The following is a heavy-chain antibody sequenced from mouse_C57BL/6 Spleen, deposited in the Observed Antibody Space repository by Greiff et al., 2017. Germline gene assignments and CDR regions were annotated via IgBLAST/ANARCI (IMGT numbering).Heavy chain of an antibody. CDR2: IYPGDGDT. D-gene: IGHD2-1*01. Sequence: VQRVESGAELVKPGASVKISCKASGYAFSSYWMNWVKQRPGKGLEWIGQIYPGDGDTNYNGKFKGKATLTADKSSSTAYMQLSSLTSEYSAVYFCAREGNGNEFAYWGQGTLVTVSA. V-gene: IGHV1-80*01. J-gene: IGHJ3*01. CDR3: AREGNGNEFAY. CDR1: GYAFSSYW.